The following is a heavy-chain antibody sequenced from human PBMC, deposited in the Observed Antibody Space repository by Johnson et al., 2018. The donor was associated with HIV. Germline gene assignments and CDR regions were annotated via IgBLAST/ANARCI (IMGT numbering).Heavy chain of an antibody. CDR2: ISYEGTNT. J-gene: IGHJ3*01. CDR3: ARDGRDLVTRGSFDV. V-gene: IGHV3-30*14. D-gene: IGHD5-18*01. Sequence: QVQLVESGGGLVQPGGSLRLSCAASGFSISSNYMSWIRQAPGKGLEWVALISYEGTNTYYADSVKCRFTISRDNSKNFLYLKMNSLRPEDTAVYYCARDGRDLVTRGSFDVWGQGTVVTVSS. CDR1: GFSISSNY.